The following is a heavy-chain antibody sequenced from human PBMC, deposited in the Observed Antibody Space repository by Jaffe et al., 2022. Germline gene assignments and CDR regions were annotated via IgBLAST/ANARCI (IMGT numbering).Heavy chain of an antibody. J-gene: IGHJ4*02. V-gene: IGHV3-9*01. CDR2: ISWNSGSI. D-gene: IGHD6-19*01. CDR1: GFTFDDYA. Sequence: EVQLVESGGGLVQPGRSLRLSCAASGFTFDDYAMHWVRQAPGKGLEWVSGISWNSGSIGYADSVKGRFTISRDNAKNSLYLQMNSLRAEDTALYYCAKDMRIAVAGYFDYWGQGTLVTVSS. CDR3: AKDMRIAVAGYFDY.